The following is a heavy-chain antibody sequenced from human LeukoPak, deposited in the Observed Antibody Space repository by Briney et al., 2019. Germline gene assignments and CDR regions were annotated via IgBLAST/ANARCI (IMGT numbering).Heavy chain of an antibody. V-gene: IGHV3-21*01. CDR1: GFTFSSYT. CDR2: ISSSSGYI. Sequence: SGGSLRLSCAASGFTFSSYTMHWVRQAPGKGLEWVSSISSSSGYIYYADSMKGRFTISRDNAKNSLYLQMNSLRAEDTAVYYCAREVATQAIQYYFDYWGQGTLVTVSS. J-gene: IGHJ4*02. CDR3: AREVATQAIQYYFDY. D-gene: IGHD2-15*01.